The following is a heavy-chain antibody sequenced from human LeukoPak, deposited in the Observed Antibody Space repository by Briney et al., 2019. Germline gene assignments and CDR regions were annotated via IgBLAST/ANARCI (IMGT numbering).Heavy chain of an antibody. D-gene: IGHD5-18*01. V-gene: IGHV3-23*01. Sequence: QTGGSLRLSCAASGFTFSSYAMSWVRQAPGKGLEWVSAISGSGGSTYYADSVKGRFTISRDNSKNTLYLQMNSLRAEDTAVYYCAKDLSSSEVDTAMGMALGFDYWGQGTLVTVSS. J-gene: IGHJ4*02. CDR1: GFTFSSYA. CDR2: ISGSGGST. CDR3: AKDLSSSEVDTAMGMALGFDY.